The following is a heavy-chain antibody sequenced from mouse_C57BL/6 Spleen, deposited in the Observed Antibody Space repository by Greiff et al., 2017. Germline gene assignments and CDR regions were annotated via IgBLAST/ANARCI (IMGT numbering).Heavy chain of an antibody. V-gene: IGHV5-4*01. J-gene: IGHJ2*01. D-gene: IGHD2-1*01. CDR3: AKSHYGKRGYYLDY. CDR2: ISDGGSYT. Sequence: EVQLVESGGGLVKPGGSLKLSCAASGFTFSSYAMSWVRQTPEKRLEWVATISDGGSYTYYPDNVKGRFTISRDNAKNNLYLQMSHLKSEDTAMYYCAKSHYGKRGYYLDYWGQGTTLTVSS. CDR1: GFTFSSYA.